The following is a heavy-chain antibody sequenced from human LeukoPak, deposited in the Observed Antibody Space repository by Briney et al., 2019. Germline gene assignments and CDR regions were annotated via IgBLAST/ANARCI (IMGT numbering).Heavy chain of an antibody. CDR1: GFTFSNYG. J-gene: IGHJ5*02. CDR3: AGGQGGSNTRPFDP. D-gene: IGHD2-2*01. V-gene: IGHV3-33*01. CDR2: IWYDGSAK. Sequence: GRSLRLSCAASGFTFSNYGMHWVRQAPGKGLEWVAVIWYDGSAKYYVDSVKGRFTISRDDTKNTLFLQMNSLRAEDTAMYYCAGGQGGSNTRPFDPWGQGTLVIVSS.